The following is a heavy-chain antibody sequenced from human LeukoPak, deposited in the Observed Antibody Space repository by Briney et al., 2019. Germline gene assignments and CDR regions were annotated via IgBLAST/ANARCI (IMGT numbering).Heavy chain of an antibody. J-gene: IGHJ4*02. V-gene: IGHV3-73*01. D-gene: IGHD6-19*01. CDR1: GFTFSGSA. CDR2: VRSKVNGYAT. Sequence: GGSLRLSCAASGFTFSGSAMHWVRQASGKGLEWVGRVRSKVNGYATVYAASVRDRLTISRDDSKNTAHLQMNRLKTKDTAMYYCTREGSGWYVDFWGQGTLVSVCS. CDR3: TREGSGWYVDF.